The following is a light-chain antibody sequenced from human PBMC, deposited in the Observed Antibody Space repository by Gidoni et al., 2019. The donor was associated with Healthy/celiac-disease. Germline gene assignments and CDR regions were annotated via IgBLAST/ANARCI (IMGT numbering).Light chain of an antibody. CDR3: QQRSNWPPT. V-gene: IGKV3-11*01. Sequence: EIVLTHSPATLSLSPGERATLSCRSSQSVSSYLAWYPQKPGQARRLLIYDASKMANGIPARFSCSGSGTDFTFTISRLEPEDFAVYSCQQRSNWPPTFGGGTKVEIK. CDR2: DAS. CDR1: QSVSSY. J-gene: IGKJ4*01.